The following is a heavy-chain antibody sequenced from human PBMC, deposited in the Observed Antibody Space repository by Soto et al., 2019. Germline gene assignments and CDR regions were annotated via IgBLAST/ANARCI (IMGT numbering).Heavy chain of an antibody. D-gene: IGHD2-2*03. CDR2: ISSSSSTI. CDR1: GYTFSSYS. V-gene: IGHV3-48*01. J-gene: IGHJ5*02. CDR3: ARDGYCSSTSCYPGWFDP. Sequence: EVQLVESGGGLVQPGGSLRLSCAASGYTFSSYSMNWVRQAPGKGLEWVSYISSSSSTIYYADSVKGRFTISRDNAKNSLYMQMNSLRAEDTAVYYCARDGYCSSTSCYPGWFDPWGQGTLVTVSS.